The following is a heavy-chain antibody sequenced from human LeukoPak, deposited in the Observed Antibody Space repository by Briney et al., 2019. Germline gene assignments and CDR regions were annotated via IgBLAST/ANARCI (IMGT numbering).Heavy chain of an antibody. CDR1: GGSFSGYY. Sequence: PSESLSLTCAVYGGSFSGYYWSWIRQPPGKGLEWIGEINHSGSTNYNPSLKSRVTISVDTSKNQFSLKLSSVTAADTAVYYCARVGMELRYFDWLLKDAFDIWGQGTMVTASS. CDR3: ARVGMELRYFDWLLKDAFDI. CDR2: INHSGST. V-gene: IGHV4-34*01. J-gene: IGHJ3*02. D-gene: IGHD3-9*01.